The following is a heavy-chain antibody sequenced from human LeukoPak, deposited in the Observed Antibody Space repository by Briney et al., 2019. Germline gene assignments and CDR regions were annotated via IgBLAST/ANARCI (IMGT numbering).Heavy chain of an antibody. Sequence: SETLPLTCAVYGGSFSGYYWSWIRQPPGKGLEWIGEINHSGSTNYNPSLKSRVTISVDTSKNQFSLKLSSVTAADTAVYYCAIRGPYYYDSSGYYWEYDYWGQGTLVTVSS. CDR1: GGSFSGYY. CDR3: AIRGPYYYDSSGYYWEYDY. CDR2: INHSGST. V-gene: IGHV4-34*01. J-gene: IGHJ4*02. D-gene: IGHD3-22*01.